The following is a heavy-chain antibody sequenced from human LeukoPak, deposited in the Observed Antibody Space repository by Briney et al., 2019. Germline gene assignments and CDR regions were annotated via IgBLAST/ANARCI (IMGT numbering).Heavy chain of an antibody. Sequence: ASVNVSCKASGYTFTGYYMHWVRQAPGQGLEWMGWINPNSGGTNYAQKFQGWVTMTRDTSISTAYMELSRLRSDDTAVYYCARDRGSGWSLDYWGQGTLVTVSS. CDR1: GYTFTGYY. V-gene: IGHV1-2*04. CDR3: ARDRGSGWSLDY. D-gene: IGHD6-19*01. CDR2: INPNSGGT. J-gene: IGHJ4*02.